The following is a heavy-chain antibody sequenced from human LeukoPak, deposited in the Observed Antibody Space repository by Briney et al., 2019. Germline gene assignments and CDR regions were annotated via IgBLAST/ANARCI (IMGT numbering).Heavy chain of an antibody. CDR2: ISYDGSNK. CDR3: AKDYGDYVGAFDI. CDR1: GFTFSSYG. V-gene: IGHV3-30*18. J-gene: IGHJ3*02. Sequence: PGGSLRLSCAASGFTFSSYGMHWVRQAPGKGLEWVAVISYDGSNKYYADSVKGRFTISRDNSKNTLYLQMNSLRAEDTAVYYCAKDYGDYVGAFDIWGQGTMVTVSS. D-gene: IGHD4-17*01.